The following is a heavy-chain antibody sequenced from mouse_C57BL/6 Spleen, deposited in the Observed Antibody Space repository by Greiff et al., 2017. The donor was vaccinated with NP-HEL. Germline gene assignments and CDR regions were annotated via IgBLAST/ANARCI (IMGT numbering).Heavy chain of an antibody. D-gene: IGHD2-3*01. CDR2: ISDGGSYT. CDR3: ARDHDGHAWFAY. J-gene: IGHJ3*01. CDR1: GFTFSSYA. V-gene: IGHV5-4*01. Sequence: EVKLMESGGGLVKPGGSLKLSCAASGFTFSSYAMSWVRQTPEKRLEWVATISDGGSYTYYPDNVKGRFTISRDNAKNNLYLQMSHLKSEDTAMYYCARDHDGHAWFAYWGQGTLVTVSA.